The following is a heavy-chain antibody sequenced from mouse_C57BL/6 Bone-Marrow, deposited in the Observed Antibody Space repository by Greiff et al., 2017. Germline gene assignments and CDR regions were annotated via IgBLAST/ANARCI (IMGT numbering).Heavy chain of an antibody. CDR2: IYPGDGDT. D-gene: IGHD1-1*01. CDR1: GYAFSSSW. Sequence: QVQLKQSGPELVKPGASVKISCKASGYAFSSSWMNWVKQRPGKGLEGIGRIYPGDGDTNYNGKFKGKGTMTADKSYSTAYMQLISLTSEDSAVYFCAREAPPYGSSFDYWGQGTTLTVSS. V-gene: IGHV1-82*01. CDR3: AREAPPYGSSFDY. J-gene: IGHJ2*01.